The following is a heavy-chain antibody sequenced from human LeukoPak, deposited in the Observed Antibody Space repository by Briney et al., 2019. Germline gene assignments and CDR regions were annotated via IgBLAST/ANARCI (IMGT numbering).Heavy chain of an antibody. CDR2: IIPIFGTA. CDR3: ARDGRAIYDSSGYELDY. Sequence: SVKVSCKASGGTFSSYAISWVRQAPGQGLEWMGGIIPIFGTADYAQKFQGRVTITADESTSTAYMDLSSLRSEDTAVYYCARDGRAIYDSSGYELDYWGQGTLVTVSS. J-gene: IGHJ4*02. CDR1: GGTFSSYA. V-gene: IGHV1-69*01. D-gene: IGHD3-22*01.